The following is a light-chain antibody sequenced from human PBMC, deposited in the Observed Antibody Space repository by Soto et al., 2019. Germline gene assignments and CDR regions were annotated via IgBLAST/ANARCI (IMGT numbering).Light chain of an antibody. Sequence: QSALTQPASVSGSPCQSITVSCTGTNTDVGGYNYVSWYQHRPGKAPRLMIYEVRNRLSGVSNRFSGSKSGNTASLTISGLQSEDEADYYCTSYTPTGALVFGSGTKVTVL. J-gene: IGLJ6*01. CDR1: NTDVGGYNY. CDR3: TSYTPTGALV. CDR2: EVR. V-gene: IGLV2-14*01.